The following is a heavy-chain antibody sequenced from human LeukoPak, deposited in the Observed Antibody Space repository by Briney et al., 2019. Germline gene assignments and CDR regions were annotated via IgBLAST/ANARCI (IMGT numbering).Heavy chain of an antibody. CDR3: ARVSRIQLWTTFDY. J-gene: IGHJ4*02. D-gene: IGHD5-18*01. V-gene: IGHV4-59*01. CDR2: IYYSGST. Sequence: SETLSLTCTVSGGSISSYYWSWIRQPPEKGLEWIGYIYYSGSTNYNPSLKSRVTISVDTSKNQFSLKLSSVTAADTAVYYCARVSRIQLWTTFDYWGQGTLVTVSS. CDR1: GGSISSYY.